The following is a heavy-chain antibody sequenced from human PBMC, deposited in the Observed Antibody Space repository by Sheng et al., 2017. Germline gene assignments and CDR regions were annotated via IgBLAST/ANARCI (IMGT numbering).Heavy chain of an antibody. D-gene: IGHD3-22*01. CDR3: ARDILSGYYYYYYYMDV. V-gene: IGHV4-4*07. CDR2: IYTSGST. J-gene: IGHJ6*03. Sequence: QVQLQESGPGLVKPSETLSLTCTVSGGSISSYYWSWIRQPAGKGLEWIGRIYTSGSTNYNPSLKSRVTMSVDTSKNQFSLKLSSVTAADTAVYYCARDILSGYYYYYYYMDVWGKGTTVTVSS. CDR1: GGSISSYY.